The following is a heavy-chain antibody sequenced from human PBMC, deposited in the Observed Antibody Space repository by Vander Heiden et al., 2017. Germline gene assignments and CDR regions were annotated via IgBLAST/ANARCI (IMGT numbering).Heavy chain of an antibody. D-gene: IGHD3-10*01. V-gene: IGHV1-18*01. CDR2: ISGYNENT. Sequence: QLVQSGAEVKTPGASVKVSCKASGYTFTDYGISWVRQATGQGLKWMGWISGYNENTNYAQKFQGRVTMTTDASTSTAYLELRSLRSDDTAVYYCARPYGSGEVFDIWGQGTVVTVSS. CDR1: GYTFTDYG. CDR3: ARPYGSGEVFDI. J-gene: IGHJ3*02.